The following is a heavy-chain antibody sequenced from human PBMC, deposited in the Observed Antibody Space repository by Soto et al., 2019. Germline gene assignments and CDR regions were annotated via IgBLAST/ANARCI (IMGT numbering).Heavy chain of an antibody. Sequence: SVKVSCKASGGGNLRDYRTTWVRRAPGQGIEWKGGITPKLGSANYAQNFQGRVTITADESTSTAYMELSSLRSEDTAVYYCARPLYSSSWYDAFDIWGQGTMVTVSS. CDR1: GGGNLRDYR. J-gene: IGHJ3*02. D-gene: IGHD6-13*01. CDR2: ITPKLGSA. V-gene: IGHV1-69*13. CDR3: ARPLYSSSWYDAFDI.